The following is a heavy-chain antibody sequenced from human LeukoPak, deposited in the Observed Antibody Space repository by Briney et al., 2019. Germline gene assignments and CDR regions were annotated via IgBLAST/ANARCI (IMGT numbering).Heavy chain of an antibody. CDR3: ARFPRYCSGGSCYSGFGY. J-gene: IGHJ4*02. CDR2: INHSGST. D-gene: IGHD2-15*01. CDR1: GGTFSGYY. Sequence: SETLSLTCAVYGGTFSGYYWSWIRQPPGKGLVGIGEINHSGSTNYNPSLKSRVTISVDTSKNQFSLKLSSVTAADTAVYYCARFPRYCSGGSCYSGFGYWGQGTLVTVSS. V-gene: IGHV4-34*01.